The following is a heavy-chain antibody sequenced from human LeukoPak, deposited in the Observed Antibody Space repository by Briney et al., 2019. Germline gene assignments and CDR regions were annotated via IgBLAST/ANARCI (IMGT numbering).Heavy chain of an antibody. V-gene: IGHV1-69*06. D-gene: IGHD3-9*01. CDR2: IIPIFGTA. CDR1: GGTFSSYA. CDR3: ARDLKVLRYFDWLSQDDYYYGMDV. J-gene: IGHJ6*04. Sequence: SVKVSCKASGGTFSSYAISWVRQAPGQGLEWMGGIIPIFGTANYAQKFQGRVTITADKSTRTAYMELSSLRSEDTAVYYCARDLKVLRYFDWLSQDDYYYGMDVWGKGTTVTVSS.